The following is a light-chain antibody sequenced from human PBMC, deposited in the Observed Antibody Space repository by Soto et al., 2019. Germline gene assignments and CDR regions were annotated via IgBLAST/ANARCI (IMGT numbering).Light chain of an antibody. CDR2: QVS. J-gene: IGKJ1*01. V-gene: IGKV2-30*01. CDR1: QSLVYSNGNAY. Sequence: DAVLTQSPLSLPVTLGQPAAISCRSSQSLVYSNGNAYLIWFQQRPGQSPRRLIYQVSTRDAGVTERFSGSGSGTYLTLKISRVEAEDVGLYYCMQGTHWPWTFGQGTKVEIK. CDR3: MQGTHWPWT.